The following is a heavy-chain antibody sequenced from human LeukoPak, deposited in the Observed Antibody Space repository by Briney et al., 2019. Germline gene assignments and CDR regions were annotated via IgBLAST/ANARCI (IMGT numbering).Heavy chain of an antibody. J-gene: IGHJ4*02. CDR3: AKTTAGYSSGRYPGWPVDY. Sequence: GGSLRLSCAASGFTFSSYAMYWVRQAPGKGLEWVSGISGSGSTYYADSVKGRFTISRDNSKNTVYLQMNSLRAEDTAVYYCAKTTAGYSSGRYPGWPVDYWGQGTLVTVSS. CDR2: ISGSGST. V-gene: IGHV3-23*01. CDR1: GFTFSSYA. D-gene: IGHD6-19*01.